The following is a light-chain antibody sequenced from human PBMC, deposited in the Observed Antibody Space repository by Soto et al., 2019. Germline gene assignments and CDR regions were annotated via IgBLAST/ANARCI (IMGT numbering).Light chain of an antibody. V-gene: IGLV1-44*01. J-gene: IGLJ2*01. Sequence: QSVLTQPHSASGAPGQRVTISCSGSSSNIGSNTVNWYQQLPGTAPKLHIYRTNQRPSGVPDRFSASKSGTSGSLAISGLQSYDEADYYCAAWDDSRNGPVFGGGTTVTVL. CDR1: SSNIGSNT. CDR2: RTN. CDR3: AAWDDSRNGPV.